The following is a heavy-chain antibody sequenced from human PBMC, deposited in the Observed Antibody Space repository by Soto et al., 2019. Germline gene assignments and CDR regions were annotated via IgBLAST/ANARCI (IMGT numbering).Heavy chain of an antibody. Sequence: QVQLVESGGGVAQPGRSLRLSCAASGFTFSSYAMHWVRQAPGKGLEWVAVISYDGSNKYYADSVKGRFTISRDNSKNTLYLQMNSLRAEDTAVYYCARDNHYYGSGTIPDMAFDIWGQGTMVTVSS. V-gene: IGHV3-30-3*01. J-gene: IGHJ3*02. D-gene: IGHD3-10*01. CDR3: ARDNHYYGSGTIPDMAFDI. CDR2: ISYDGSNK. CDR1: GFTFSSYA.